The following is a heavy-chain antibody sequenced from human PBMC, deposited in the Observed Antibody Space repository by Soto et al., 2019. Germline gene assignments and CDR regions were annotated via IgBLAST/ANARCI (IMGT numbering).Heavy chain of an antibody. J-gene: IGHJ4*02. Sequence: PGGSLRLSCAASGFTFSDYYMTWIRQAPGKGLEWVSYISSDSTYTNYADSLKGRFTISRDNAKNSLYLQMNSLRAEDTAVYYCARDDYTNHVFGYWGQGTLVTVSS. D-gene: IGHD3-16*01. CDR2: ISSDSTYT. CDR1: GFTFSDYY. V-gene: IGHV3-11*06. CDR3: ARDDYTNHVFGY.